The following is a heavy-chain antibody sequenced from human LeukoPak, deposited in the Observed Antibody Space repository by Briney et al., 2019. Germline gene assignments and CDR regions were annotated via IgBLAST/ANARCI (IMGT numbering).Heavy chain of an antibody. CDR3: ARGGSGYSYGKIDS. CDR2: ISSISSTM. J-gene: IGHJ4*02. CDR1: KFTFSDYY. D-gene: IGHD5-18*01. V-gene: IGHV3-11*04. Sequence: GGSLRLSCAASKFTFSDYYMSWIRQAPGKGLEWVSYISSISSTMYYADSVKGRFTISRDNAKNSLYLQMNSLRDEDTAVYYCARGGSGYSYGKIDSWGQGILVTVSS.